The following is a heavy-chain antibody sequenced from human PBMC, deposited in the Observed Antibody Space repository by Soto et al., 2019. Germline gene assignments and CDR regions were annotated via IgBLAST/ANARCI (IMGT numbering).Heavy chain of an antibody. V-gene: IGHV3-73*01. J-gene: IGHJ6*02. CDR1: GFTFSGSA. CDR3: TIGRYCSSTSCYRGGGYYYYYGMDV. D-gene: IGHD2-2*01. CDR2: IRSKANSYAT. Sequence: PGGSLRLSCAASGFTFSGSAMHWVRQASGKGLEWVGRIRSKANSYATAYAASVKGRFTISRDDSKNTAYLQMNSLKTEDTAVYYCTIGRYCSSTSCYRGGGYYYYYGMDVWGQGTTVTV.